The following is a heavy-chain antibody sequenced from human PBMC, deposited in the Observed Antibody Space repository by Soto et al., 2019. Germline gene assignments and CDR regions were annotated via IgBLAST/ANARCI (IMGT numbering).Heavy chain of an antibody. CDR3: ARDHGGGITFE. D-gene: IGHD3-16*01. J-gene: IGHJ4*02. V-gene: IGHV1-18*01. Sequence: QVQLVQSGAEVKKPGASVKVSCKASGYTFTSCAISWVRQGPGQGLEWMGWISAYNGNTKYAQKLQGRVTMTTDTSKSTAYMELRSLRSDYTAVYYCARDHGGGITFEWGQGTLFTASS. CDR1: GYTFTSCA. CDR2: ISAYNGNT.